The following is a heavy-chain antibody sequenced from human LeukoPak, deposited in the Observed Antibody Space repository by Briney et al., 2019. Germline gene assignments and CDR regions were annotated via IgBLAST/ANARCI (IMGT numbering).Heavy chain of an antibody. CDR1: GGSFSGYY. CDR3: ARGRTDYDFWSGYEN. J-gene: IGHJ4*02. Sequence: SETLSLTCAVYGGSFSGYYWSWIRQPPGKGLEWIGEINHSGSTNYNPSLKSRVTISVDTSKNQFSLKLSSVTAADTAVYYCARGRTDYDFWSGYENWGQGTLVTVSS. CDR2: INHSGST. V-gene: IGHV4-34*01. D-gene: IGHD3-3*01.